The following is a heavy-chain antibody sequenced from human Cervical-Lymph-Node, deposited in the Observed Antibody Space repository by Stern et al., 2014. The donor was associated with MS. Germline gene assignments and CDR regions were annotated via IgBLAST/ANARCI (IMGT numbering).Heavy chain of an antibody. CDR1: GFTFSLYG. D-gene: IGHD6-6*01. CDR2: IWYDGSQK. V-gene: IGHV3-33*01. Sequence: VQLVESGGGVVQPGRSLRLSCAASGFTFSLYGMHWVRQAPGQGLEWVAVIWYDGSQKYYADSVKGRFSISRDNSKNTLYLQMNSLRAEDTAVYYCTRDVPITARPSDYAMDVWGQGTTVAVSS. CDR3: TRDVPITARPSDYAMDV. J-gene: IGHJ6*02.